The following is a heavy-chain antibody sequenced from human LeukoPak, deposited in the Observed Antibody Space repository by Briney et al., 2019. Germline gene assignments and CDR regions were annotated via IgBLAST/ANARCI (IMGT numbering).Heavy chain of an antibody. CDR1: GYTFTSYY. CDR2: INPNSGGT. J-gene: IGHJ6*02. V-gene: IGHV1-2*02. CDR3: ARDNYGDYPYYYYGMDV. D-gene: IGHD4-17*01. Sequence: ASVKVSCKASGYTFTSYYMHWVRQAPGQGLEWMGWINPNSGGTNYAQKFQGRVTMTRDTSISTAYMELSRLRSDDTAVYYCARDNYGDYPYYYYGMDVWGQGTTVTVSS.